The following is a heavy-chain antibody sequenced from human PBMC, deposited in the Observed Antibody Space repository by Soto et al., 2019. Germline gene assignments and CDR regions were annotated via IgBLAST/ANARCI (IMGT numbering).Heavy chain of an antibody. CDR1: GYTFTSYG. D-gene: IGHD4-17*01. V-gene: IGHV1-18*04. CDR3: EMDYGDRPEYFKH. CDR2: ISPLKGRT. J-gene: IGHJ1*01. Sequence: QVQLVQSGPDLKRPGASMKVSCKASGYTFTSYGISWVRQAPGQGLEWMAWISPLKGRTQYSQKAQGRVTLSTDTSSNTAYMEMTTLRVDDTAVYYCEMDYGDRPEYFKHWGQGTLVTVS.